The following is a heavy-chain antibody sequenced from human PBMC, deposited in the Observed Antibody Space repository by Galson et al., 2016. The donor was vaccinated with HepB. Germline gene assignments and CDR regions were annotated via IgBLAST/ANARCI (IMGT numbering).Heavy chain of an antibody. V-gene: IGHV1-18*01. CDR2: ISGYSGNT. CDR1: GYTFTSYG. CDR3: ARVGVFRELGDSSTIY. J-gene: IGHJ4*02. D-gene: IGHD3-10*02. Sequence: SVKVSCKASGYTFTSYGISWVRQAPGQGLEWMGWISGYSGNTKYAQKLRGRVTMTTDTSASTAYMELRSLRSDDTAVYYCARVGVFRELGDSSTIYWGQGTLVTVSS.